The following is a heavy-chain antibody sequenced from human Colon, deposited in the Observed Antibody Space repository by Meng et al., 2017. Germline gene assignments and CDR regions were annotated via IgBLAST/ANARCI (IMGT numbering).Heavy chain of an antibody. CDR1: GVSISTTNW. CDR2: IAHTGRT. J-gene: IGHJ4*02. V-gene: IGHV4-4*02. CDR3: GTTDINYCPIHY. D-gene: IGHD1/OR15-1a*01. Sequence: QMQLRESGPGLVKPSGTLCLTFAVSGVSISTTNWWTWFRQSAGKGLEWIGEIAHTGRTNYNRSLKSRVTVSMDKSKNHFSLNVTSVTAADTAVYYCGTTDINYCPIHYWGQGTLVTVSS.